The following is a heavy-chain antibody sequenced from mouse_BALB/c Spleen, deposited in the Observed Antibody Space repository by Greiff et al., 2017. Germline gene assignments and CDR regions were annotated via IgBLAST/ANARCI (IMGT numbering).Heavy chain of an antibody. Sequence: EVQLQQSGAEFVKPGASVKLSCTASGFNIKDTYMHWVKQRPEQGLEWIGRIDPANGNTKYDPKFQGKATITADTSSNTAYLQLSSLTSEDTAVYYCARSELGRGDYWGQGTTLTVSS. V-gene: IGHV14-3*02. J-gene: IGHJ2*01. CDR2: IDPANGNT. CDR3: ARSELGRGDY. D-gene: IGHD4-1*01. CDR1: GFNIKDTY.